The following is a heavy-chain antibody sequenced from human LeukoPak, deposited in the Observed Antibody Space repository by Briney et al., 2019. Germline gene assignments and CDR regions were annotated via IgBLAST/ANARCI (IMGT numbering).Heavy chain of an antibody. CDR3: AVRMARGYSDGYTYYFGY. Sequence: SETLSLTCAVYGGSFSGYYWSWIRQPPGKGLEWIGEINHSGSTNYNPSLKSRVTISVDTSKNQFSLKLSSVTVADTAVYYCAVRMARGYSDGYTYYFGYWGQGTLVTVSS. D-gene: IGHD5-18*01. J-gene: IGHJ4*02. CDR2: INHSGST. V-gene: IGHV4-34*01. CDR1: GGSFSGYY.